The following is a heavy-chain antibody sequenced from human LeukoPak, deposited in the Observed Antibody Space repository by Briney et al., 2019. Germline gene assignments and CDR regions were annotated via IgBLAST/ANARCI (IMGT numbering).Heavy chain of an antibody. CDR1: GFTFSSYA. D-gene: IGHD3-22*01. Sequence: HTGRSLRLSCAASGFTFSSYAMHWVRQAPGKGLEWVAVISYDGSNKYYADSVKGRFTISRDNSKNTLYLQMNSLRAEDTAVYYCARGTYYYDSSGYFTPFDYWGQGTLVTVSS. CDR3: ARGTYYYDSSGYFTPFDY. J-gene: IGHJ4*02. CDR2: ISYDGSNK. V-gene: IGHV3-30-3*01.